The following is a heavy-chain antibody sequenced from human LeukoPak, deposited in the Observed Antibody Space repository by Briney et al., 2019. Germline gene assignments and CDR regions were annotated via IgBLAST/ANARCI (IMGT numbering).Heavy chain of an antibody. D-gene: IGHD3-9*01. Sequence: GGSLRLSCAPSGFSVSSNYMRWVRQAPGKGLEWVAAISGSGGRTYYADSVKGRFTISRDNSKNTLSLQMNSLRDEDTATYYCAKPTRGATGYYFDYWGQGTLVTVSS. CDR3: AKPTRGATGYYFDY. CDR2: ISGSGGRT. V-gene: IGHV3-23*01. CDR1: GFSVSSNY. J-gene: IGHJ4*02.